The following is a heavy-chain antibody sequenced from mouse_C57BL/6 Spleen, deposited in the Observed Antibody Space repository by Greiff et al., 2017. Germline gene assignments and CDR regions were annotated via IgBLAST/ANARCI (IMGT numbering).Heavy chain of an antibody. CDR1: GYTFTSYW. CDR3: ARSEDGSSRFAY. J-gene: IGHJ3*01. V-gene: IGHV1-55*01. Sequence: QVQLQQPGAELVKPGASVKMSCKASGYTFTSYWITWVKQRPGQGLEWIGDIYPGSGSTNYNEKFKSKATLTVDTSSSTAYMQLSSLTSEDSAVYYCARSEDGSSRFAYWGQGTLVTVSA. CDR2: IYPGSGST. D-gene: IGHD1-1*01.